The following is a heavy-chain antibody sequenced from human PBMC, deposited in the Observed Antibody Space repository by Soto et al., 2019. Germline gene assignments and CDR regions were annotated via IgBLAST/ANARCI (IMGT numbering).Heavy chain of an antibody. CDR3: ARVGKEVAARPDDGMDV. CDR2: ISSSGSTI. V-gene: IGHV3-48*03. Sequence: GGSLRLSCAASGFTFSSYEMNWVRQAPGKGLEWVSYISSSGSTIYYADSVKGRFTISRDNAKNSLYLQMNSLRAEDTAVYYCARVGKEVAARPDDGMDVWGQGTTVTVS. CDR1: GFTFSSYE. D-gene: IGHD6-6*01. J-gene: IGHJ6*02.